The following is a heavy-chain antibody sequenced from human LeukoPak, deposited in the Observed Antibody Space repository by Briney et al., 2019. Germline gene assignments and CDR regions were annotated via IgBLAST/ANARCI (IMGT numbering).Heavy chain of an antibody. V-gene: IGHV3-48*04. D-gene: IGHD2-21*02. Sequence: GGSLRLSCAASGFTFSSYSMNWVRQAPGKGLEWVSYISSSSSTIYYADSVKGRFTISRDNAKNSLYLQMDSLRAEDTAVYYCARGLAYCGGDCYRRPSGPMRAFDIWGQGTMVTVSS. J-gene: IGHJ3*02. CDR3: ARGLAYCGGDCYRRPSGPMRAFDI. CDR1: GFTFSSYS. CDR2: ISSSSSTI.